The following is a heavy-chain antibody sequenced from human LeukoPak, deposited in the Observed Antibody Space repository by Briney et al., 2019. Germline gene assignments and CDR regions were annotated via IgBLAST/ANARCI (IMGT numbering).Heavy chain of an antibody. D-gene: IGHD4-23*01. Sequence: GASVKVSCKASGYTFTSYGISWIRQAPRQGLEWMGWISVYNGNTNYAQKLQGRVTMTTDTSTSTAYMELRSLRSDDTAVYYCARDVYGGNSYFDYWGQGTLVTVSS. J-gene: IGHJ4*02. CDR3: ARDVYGGNSYFDY. V-gene: IGHV1-18*01. CDR2: ISVYNGNT. CDR1: GYTFTSYG.